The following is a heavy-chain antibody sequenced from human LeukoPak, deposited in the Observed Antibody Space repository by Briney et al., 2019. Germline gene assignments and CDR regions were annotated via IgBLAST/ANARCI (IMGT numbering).Heavy chain of an antibody. V-gene: IGHV1-18*01. J-gene: IGHJ5*02. D-gene: IGHD2-21*01. Sequence: ASVKVSCKASGYTFTRYGISWVRQAPGQGLEWMGWSSTYSGDTKYAQKFQDRVTMTTDTSTSTAYMELRRLRSDDTAMYYCARDFCGGASCPPRPNRNCFDPCGQGTLVTVSS. CDR1: GYTFTRYG. CDR3: ARDFCGGASCPPRPNRNCFDP. CDR2: SSTYSGDT.